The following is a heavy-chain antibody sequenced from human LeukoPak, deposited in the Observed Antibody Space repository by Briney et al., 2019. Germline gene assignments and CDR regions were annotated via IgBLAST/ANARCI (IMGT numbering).Heavy chain of an antibody. CDR2: IYSGGST. V-gene: IGHV3-53*04. CDR3: ARMRYCSSTSCCAATD. D-gene: IGHD2-2*01. J-gene: IGHJ4*02. CDR1: GFSFSSYA. Sequence: GGSLRLSCAASGFSFSSYAMSWVRQAPGKGLEWVSVIYSGGSTYYADSVKGRFTISRRNSKNTLYLQMNSLRAEDTAVYYCARMRYCSSTSCCAATDWGQGTLVTVS.